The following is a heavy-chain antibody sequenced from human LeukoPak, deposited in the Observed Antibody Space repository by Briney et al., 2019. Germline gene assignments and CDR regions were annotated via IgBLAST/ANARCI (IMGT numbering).Heavy chain of an antibody. CDR1: GYTFTGYY. V-gene: IGHV1-2*02. D-gene: IGHD3-10*01. CDR2: INPNSGGT. Sequence: ASVKVSCKASGYTFTGYYMHWVRQAPGQGLEWMGWINPNSGGTNYAQKFQGRVTMTRDTSICTAYMELSRLRSDDTAVYYCARARQFINGPNGPWGQGTLVTVSS. CDR3: ARARQFINGPNGP. J-gene: IGHJ5*02.